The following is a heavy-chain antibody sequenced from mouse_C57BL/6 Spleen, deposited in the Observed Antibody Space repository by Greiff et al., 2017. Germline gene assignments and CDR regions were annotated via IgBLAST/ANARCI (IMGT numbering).Heavy chain of an antibody. CDR3: ARDEGYYRS. V-gene: IGHV1-64*01. CDR1: GYTFTSYW. CDR2: LHPNSGST. Sequence: QVQLQQPGPELVQPGASVQLSCKASGYTFTSYWMHLVQQRPGHGLAWLGMLHPNSGSTNYNEKFKSKATLTVDKSSSTAYMQLSSLTSEDSAGYDGARDEGYYRSWGQGTLGTVSA. J-gene: IGHJ3*01. D-gene: IGHD2-3*01.